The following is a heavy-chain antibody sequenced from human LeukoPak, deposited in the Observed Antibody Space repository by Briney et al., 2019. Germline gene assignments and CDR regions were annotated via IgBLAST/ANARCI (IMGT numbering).Heavy chain of an antibody. V-gene: IGHV4-39*07. CDR1: GGSISSSSYY. D-gene: IGHD1-26*01. CDR2: IYYSGST. Sequence: PSETLSLTCTVSGGSISSSSYYWGWIRQPPGKGLEWIGSIYYSGSTYYNSSLKSRVTISVDTSKNQFSLKLSSVTAADTAGYYCARNPAAVGAVNYYYYYMDVWGKGTTVTVSS. CDR3: ARNPAAVGAVNYYYYYMDV. J-gene: IGHJ6*03.